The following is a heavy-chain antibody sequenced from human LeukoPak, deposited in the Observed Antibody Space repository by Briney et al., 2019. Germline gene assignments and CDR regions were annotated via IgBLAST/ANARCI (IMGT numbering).Heavy chain of an antibody. Sequence: GGSLRLSCAASGFTSSSYGMHWVRQAPGKGLEWVAFIRYDGSNKYYADSVKGRFTISRDNSKNTLYLQMNSLRAEDKAVYYCAKHGYDDSSGYYSASVDNWGQGTLVTVSS. CDR3: AKHGYDDSSGYYSASVDN. CDR2: IRYDGSNK. D-gene: IGHD3-22*01. V-gene: IGHV3-30*02. J-gene: IGHJ4*02. CDR1: GFTSSSYG.